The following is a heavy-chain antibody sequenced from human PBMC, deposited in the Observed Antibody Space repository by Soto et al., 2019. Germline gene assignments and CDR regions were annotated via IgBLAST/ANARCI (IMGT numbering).Heavy chain of an antibody. J-gene: IGHJ6*02. CDR3: ARDNSRYNWNPKFYGMDV. CDR2: ISGSGGST. V-gene: IGHV3-23*01. D-gene: IGHD1-20*01. CDR1: GFTFSSYA. Sequence: PGGSLRLSCAASGFTFSSYAMSWVRQAPGKGLEWVSAISGSGGSTYYADSVKGRFTISRDNSKNTLYLQMNSLRAEDTAVYYCARDNSRYNWNPKFYGMDVWGQGTTVTVSS.